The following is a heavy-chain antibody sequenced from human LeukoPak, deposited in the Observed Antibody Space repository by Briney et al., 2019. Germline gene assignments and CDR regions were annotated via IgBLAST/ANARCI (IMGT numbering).Heavy chain of an antibody. V-gene: IGHV4-34*01. D-gene: IGHD3-10*01. Sequence: PSETLPLTCAVYGGSLNDYLWSWIRQPPGQGLECIGEVGHSGTTNYNPSLKSRVTISVDTSKNQFSLKLTSVTAADTAVYYCARELISSRAAFDTWGQGTVVTVSS. CDR1: GGSLNDYL. CDR3: ARELISSRAAFDT. J-gene: IGHJ3*02. CDR2: VGHSGTT.